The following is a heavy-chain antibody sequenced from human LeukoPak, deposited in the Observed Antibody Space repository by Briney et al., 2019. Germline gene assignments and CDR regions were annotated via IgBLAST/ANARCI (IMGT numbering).Heavy chain of an antibody. CDR3: ARGATTYYFDY. V-gene: IGHV4-59*01. CDR1: GGSISSYY. J-gene: IGHJ4*02. D-gene: IGHD1-14*01. CDR2: IYYSGST. Sequence: PSETLSLTCTVSGGSISSYYWSWIRQPPGKGLEWIGYIYYSGSTNYNPSLKSRVTISVDTSKNQFSLKLSSVTAADTAVYYCARGATTYYFDYWGQGNLVTVSS.